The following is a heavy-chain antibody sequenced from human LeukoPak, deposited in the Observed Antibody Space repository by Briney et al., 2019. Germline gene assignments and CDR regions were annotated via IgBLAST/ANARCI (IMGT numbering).Heavy chain of an antibody. CDR2: IKQDGSEK. CDR3: AKDIFGRKGGYDSSGYDDY. V-gene: IGHV3-7*03. Sequence: PGGSLRLSCAASGFTFSSYWMSWVRQAPGKGLEWVANIKQDGSEKYYVDSVKGRFTIPRDNAKNSLYLQMNSLRAEDTALYYCAKDIFGRKGGYDSSGYDDYWGQGTLVTVSS. J-gene: IGHJ4*02. CDR1: GFTFSSYW. D-gene: IGHD3-22*01.